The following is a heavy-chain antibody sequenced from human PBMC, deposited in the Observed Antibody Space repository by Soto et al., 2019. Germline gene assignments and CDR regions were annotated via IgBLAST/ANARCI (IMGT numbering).Heavy chain of an antibody. CDR2: IYYSGST. Sequence: AETLSLTCTVSGGSISSSSDYWGWIRQPPGKGLEWIGSIYYSGSTYYNPSLKSRVTISLDTSKNQFFLKLSSVTAADTAIYYCARDMGYWGQGIMVTVSS. V-gene: IGHV4-39*02. CDR3: ARDMGY. CDR1: GGSISSSSDY. J-gene: IGHJ4*02.